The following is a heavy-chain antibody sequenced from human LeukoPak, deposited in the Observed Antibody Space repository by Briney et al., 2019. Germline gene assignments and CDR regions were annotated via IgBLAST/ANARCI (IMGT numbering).Heavy chain of an antibody. CDR1: GYTFTSYG. Sequence: ASVKVSCKASGYTFTSYGISWVRQAPGQGLEWMGWISAYNGNTNYAQKLQGRVTMATDTSTSTAYMELRSLRSDDTAVYYCPRVRGSGSYKWFDPWGQGTLVTVSS. CDR2: ISAYNGNT. D-gene: IGHD3-10*01. V-gene: IGHV1-18*01. J-gene: IGHJ5*02. CDR3: PRVRGSGSYKWFDP.